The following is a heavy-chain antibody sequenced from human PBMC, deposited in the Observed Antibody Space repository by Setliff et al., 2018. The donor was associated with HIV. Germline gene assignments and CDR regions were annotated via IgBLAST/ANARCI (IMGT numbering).Heavy chain of an antibody. V-gene: IGHV4-39*01. CDR1: GGSIDRSNFF. CDR3: IIAYSSGWLAPMGFDS. D-gene: IGHD6-19*01. J-gene: IGHJ4*02. Sequence: SETLSLTCTVSGGSIDRSNFFWAWIRQPPGKGLEWIGTIYYSGSTYYNPSLKSRATISVDMSRNQFSLRLSSVTAADTAVYYCIIAYSSGWLAPMGFDSWGQGTLVTVSS. CDR2: IYYSGST.